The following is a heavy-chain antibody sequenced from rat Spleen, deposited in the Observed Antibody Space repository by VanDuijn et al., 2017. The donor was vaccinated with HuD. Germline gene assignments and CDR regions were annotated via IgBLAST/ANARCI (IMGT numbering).Heavy chain of an antibody. D-gene: IGHD1-1*01. CDR1: GYSITSGYG. Sequence: EVQLQESGPGLVKPSQSLSLTCSVTGYSITSGYGWNWIRKFPGNKLEWMGYINSAGSTNYNPPLKSKISITRDTSKNQFFLQLTSVTTEDTATYYCARWGLQSYYFDYWGQGVMVTVSS. J-gene: IGHJ2*01. CDR3: ARWGLQSYYFDY. V-gene: IGHV3-3*01. CDR2: INSAGST.